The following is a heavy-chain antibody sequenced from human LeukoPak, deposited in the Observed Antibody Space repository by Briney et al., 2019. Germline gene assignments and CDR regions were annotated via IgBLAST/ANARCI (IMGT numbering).Heavy chain of an antibody. D-gene: IGHD2-2*01. CDR3: AREICGSTSCHEFGMDV. CDR2: ISYDGRHK. CDR1: GFTFSYYA. J-gene: IGHJ6*02. V-gene: IGHV3-30*04. Sequence: GGSLRLSGAASGFTFSYYALHWVRQAPGKGLEWVAVISYDGRHKYHVDSVKGRFTISRDNFKDTLYLQMDNLRAEDTAVYYCAREICGSTSCHEFGMDVWGQGTTVTVSS.